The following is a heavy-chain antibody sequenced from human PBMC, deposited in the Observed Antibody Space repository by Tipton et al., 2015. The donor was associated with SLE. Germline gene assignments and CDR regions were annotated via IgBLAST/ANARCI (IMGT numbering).Heavy chain of an antibody. Sequence: TLSLACTVSGVSISSSSHYWGWIRQSPGKGLEWIGTIYYSGSTYYNPSLKSRVTISVDTSKNQFSLKLSSVTAADTAVYYCARITSWFYFDYWGQGTLVTVSS. V-gene: IGHV4-39*07. CDR1: GVSISSSSHY. J-gene: IGHJ4*02. D-gene: IGHD3-22*01. CDR2: IYYSGST. CDR3: ARITSWFYFDY.